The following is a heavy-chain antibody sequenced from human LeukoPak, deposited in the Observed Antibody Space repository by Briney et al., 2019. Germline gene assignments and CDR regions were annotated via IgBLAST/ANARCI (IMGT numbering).Heavy chain of an antibody. CDR1: GFTFSSNA. Sequence: PGGSLRLSCAASGFTFSSNAMTWVRQAPGKGLEWVSTIRGNGGGTHYAESLRGRFTISRDNSKSTVYLQMNSLSAEDTAIYYCSRGSGAFCPFGYWGQGTLVIVPS. D-gene: IGHD1-26*01. V-gene: IGHV3-23*01. CDR3: SRGSGAFCPFGY. J-gene: IGHJ4*02. CDR2: IRGNGGGT.